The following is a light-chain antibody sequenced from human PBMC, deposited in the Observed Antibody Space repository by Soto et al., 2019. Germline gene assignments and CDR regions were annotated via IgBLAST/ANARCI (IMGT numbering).Light chain of an antibody. J-gene: IGLJ1*01. CDR1: SSDVGGYNY. Sequence: QDALTHPLSVSGSPGHLVPISCTGTSSDVGGYNYVSWYQHHPGKAPKLMIYDVTKRPSGVRDRFSASKSGNTASLTISGLQAEDEADYYCCSYAGSYNYVFGTGTKVTVL. CDR3: CSYAGSYNYV. V-gene: IGLV2-11*01. CDR2: DVT.